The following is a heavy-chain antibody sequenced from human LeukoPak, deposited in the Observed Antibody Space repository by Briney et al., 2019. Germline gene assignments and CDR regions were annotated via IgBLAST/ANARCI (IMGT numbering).Heavy chain of an antibody. D-gene: IGHD2-21*02. CDR3: ASLAYCGGDCPHDAFDI. CDR2: IYYSGST. Sequence: KPSETLSLTCTVSGGSISSGDYYWSWIRQPPGKGLEWIGYIYYSGSTYYNPSLKSRVTISVDTSKNQFSLKLSSVTAADTAVYYCASLAYCGGDCPHDAFDIWGQGTMVTVSS. J-gene: IGHJ3*02. V-gene: IGHV4-30-4*01. CDR1: GGSISSGDYY.